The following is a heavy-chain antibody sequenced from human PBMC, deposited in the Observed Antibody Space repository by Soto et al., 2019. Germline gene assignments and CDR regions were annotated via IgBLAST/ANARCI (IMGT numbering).Heavy chain of an antibody. J-gene: IGHJ5*02. V-gene: IGHV3-23*01. Sequence: WGSLRLSCVASGFTFSSYDMTWVRQAPGRGLEWVSGISYSGANTYYADSVNGRFTISRDNSRNTLYLQMNSLRADDTALYYCAKPPSERFLEWLGLSWGLGTLVTVSS. CDR2: ISYSGANT. CDR3: AKPPSERFLEWLGLS. D-gene: IGHD3-3*01. CDR1: GFTFSSYD.